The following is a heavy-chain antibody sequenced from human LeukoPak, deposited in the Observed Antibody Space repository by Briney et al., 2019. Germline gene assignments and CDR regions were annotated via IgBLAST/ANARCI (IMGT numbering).Heavy chain of an antibody. J-gene: IGHJ4*02. CDR3: ARVLGFGSPPAY. Sequence: GGPLRLSCAASGFNFKTYPMHWVRQAPGKGLEWMGLISFDGSDKSYADSVEGRFTISRDNSKNTLYLQMNRLTSEDTAVYYCARVLGFGSPPAYWGQGTLVSVSS. D-gene: IGHD3-10*01. V-gene: IGHV3-30*04. CDR1: GFNFKTYP. CDR2: ISFDGSDK.